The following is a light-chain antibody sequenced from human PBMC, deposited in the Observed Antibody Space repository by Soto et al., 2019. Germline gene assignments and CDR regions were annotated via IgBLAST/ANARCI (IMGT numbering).Light chain of an antibody. CDR1: SGHSSYI. V-gene: IGLV4-60*03. CDR2: LEGSGSY. CDR3: ETWDSNTRV. J-gene: IGLJ3*02. Sequence: QLVLTQSSSASASLGSSVKLTCTLSSGHSSYIIAWHQQQPGKAPRYLMKLEGSGSYNKGSGVPDRFSGSSSGADRYLTISNRQSEDEADYYCETWDSNTRVFGGGTQLTVL.